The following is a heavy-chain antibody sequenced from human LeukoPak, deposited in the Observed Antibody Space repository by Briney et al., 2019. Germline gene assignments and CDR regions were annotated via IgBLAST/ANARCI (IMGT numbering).Heavy chain of an antibody. V-gene: IGHV3-48*04. D-gene: IGHD2-21*02. CDR3: ARVGVVVVTAIAH. CDR2: ISSSGSTI. CDR1: GFTFSSYS. J-gene: IGHJ4*02. Sequence: GGSLRLSCAASGFTFSSYSMNWVRQAPGKGLEWASYISSSGSTIYYADSVKGRFTISRDNAKNSLYLQMNSLRAEDTAVYYCARVGVVVVTAIAHWGQGTLVTVSS.